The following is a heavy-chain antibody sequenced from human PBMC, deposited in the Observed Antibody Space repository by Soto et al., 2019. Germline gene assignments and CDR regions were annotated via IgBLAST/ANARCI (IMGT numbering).Heavy chain of an antibody. CDR1: GFTFSGSA. Sequence: EVQLVESGGGLVQPGGSLKLSCAASGFTFSGSAMHWVRQASGKGLEWVGRIRDKANSYATAYTASVKGRFTISRDDSKNTAYLQMNSLKTEDTAVYYCTRLYCGGDCDFDSWGQGTLVTDSS. J-gene: IGHJ4*02. CDR3: TRLYCGGDCDFDS. CDR2: IRDKANSYAT. V-gene: IGHV3-73*02. D-gene: IGHD2-21*02.